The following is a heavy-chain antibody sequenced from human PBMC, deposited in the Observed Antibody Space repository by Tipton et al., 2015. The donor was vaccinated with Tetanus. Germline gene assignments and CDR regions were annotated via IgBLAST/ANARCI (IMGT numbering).Heavy chain of an antibody. V-gene: IGHV5-51*01. CDR3: ARMYSTSSPFDH. D-gene: IGHD6-6*01. CDR1: GYSFTSHW. Sequence: VQLVQSGADVKKPGESLKISCKASGYSFTSHWIGWVRQMPGKGLEWMGMIFPDDSDTRYSPSFQGHVTSSVDKSTSTVYLQWSSLKASDTAMYFCARMYSTSSPFDHWGQGTLVAVSS. J-gene: IGHJ4*02. CDR2: IFPDDSDT.